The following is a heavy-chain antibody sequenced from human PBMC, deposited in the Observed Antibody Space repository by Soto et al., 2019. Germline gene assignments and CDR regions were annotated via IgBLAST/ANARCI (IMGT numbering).Heavy chain of an antibody. J-gene: IGHJ2*01. CDR3: AKSDGCGGGSCYTGTYYYFGF. Sequence: DVQLLESGGGLVQPGGSLRLSCAASGFTSSTYALNWVRQAPGKGLEWVSTISESGHHTYYADSVKVRFTISRDKSKNTLSLQMNSLRHEDTAVYYCAKSDGCGGGSCYTGTYYYFGFWGRGTLVTVSS. CDR2: ISESGHHT. CDR1: GFTSSTYA. D-gene: IGHD2-15*01. V-gene: IGHV3-23*01.